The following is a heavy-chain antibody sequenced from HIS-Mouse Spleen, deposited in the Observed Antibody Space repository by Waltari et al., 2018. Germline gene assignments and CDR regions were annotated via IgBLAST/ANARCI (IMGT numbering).Heavy chain of an antibody. Sequence: QLQLQESGPGLVKPSETLSLTCTVSGGSISSSSYYWGWIRQPPGKGLEWIGSFYYSGSTYSHPSLKSRVTISVDTSKNQLSLKLGSVTAADTAVYYCAREIPYSSSWYDWYFDLWGRGTLVTVSS. J-gene: IGHJ2*01. CDR2: FYYSGST. D-gene: IGHD6-13*01. CDR3: AREIPYSSSWYDWYFDL. V-gene: IGHV4-39*07. CDR1: GGSISSSSYY.